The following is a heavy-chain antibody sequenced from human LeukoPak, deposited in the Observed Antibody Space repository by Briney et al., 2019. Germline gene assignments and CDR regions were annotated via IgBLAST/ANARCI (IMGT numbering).Heavy chain of an antibody. J-gene: IGHJ4*02. V-gene: IGHV3-73*01. CDR1: GFTFSGSA. CDR2: IKSKAAIYAT. CDR3: TTYGDHAPGSDY. Sequence: GGSLRLSCAASGFTFSGSAIHWVRQASGKGLEWVGRIKSKAAIYATAYAASVKGRFTISRDDSENTAYLQMNSLKTEDTAVYYCTTYGDHAPGSDYWGQGTLVTVSS. D-gene: IGHD4-17*01.